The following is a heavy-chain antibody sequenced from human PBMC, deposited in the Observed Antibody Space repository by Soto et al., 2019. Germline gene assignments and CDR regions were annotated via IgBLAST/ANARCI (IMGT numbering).Heavy chain of an antibody. CDR2: IYYSGST. CDR1: GFSISSGGYY. CDR3: ASLIRGYCSSTSCYGYYYYGMDV. D-gene: IGHD2-2*03. J-gene: IGHJ6*02. V-gene: IGHV4-31*03. Sequence: SETLSLTCTFSGFSISSGGYYWSWIRQHSGKGLEWIGYIYYSGSTYYNPSLKSRVTISVDTSKNQFSLKLSSVTAADTAVYYCASLIRGYCSSTSCYGYYYYGMDVWGQGTTVTVSS.